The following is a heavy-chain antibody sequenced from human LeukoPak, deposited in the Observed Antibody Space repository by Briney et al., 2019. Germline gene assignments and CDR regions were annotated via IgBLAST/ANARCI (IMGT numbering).Heavy chain of an antibody. CDR3: ASIHLTTKNAFDI. CDR1: GFTFSSYS. J-gene: IGHJ3*02. Sequence: GGSLRLSCAASGFTFSSYSMNWVRQAPWKGLEWVSSISSSSSYIYYADSVKGRFTISRDNAKNSLYLQMNSLRAEDTAVYYCASIHLTTKNAFDIWGQGTMVTVSS. CDR2: ISSSSSYI. D-gene: IGHD4-11*01. V-gene: IGHV3-21*01.